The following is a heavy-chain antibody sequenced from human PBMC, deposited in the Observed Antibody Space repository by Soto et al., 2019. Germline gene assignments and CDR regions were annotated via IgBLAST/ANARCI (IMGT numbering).Heavy chain of an antibody. Sequence: GGSLRLSCAASGFTFSSYAMSWVRQAPGKGLEWVSAISGSGGSTYYADSVKGRFTISRDNSKNTLYLQMNSLRAEDTAVYYCASTIGISITMVRGVITHFDYWGQGTLVTVSS. D-gene: IGHD3-10*01. CDR1: GFTFSSYA. J-gene: IGHJ4*02. CDR3: ASTIGISITMVRGVITHFDY. CDR2: ISGSGGST. V-gene: IGHV3-23*01.